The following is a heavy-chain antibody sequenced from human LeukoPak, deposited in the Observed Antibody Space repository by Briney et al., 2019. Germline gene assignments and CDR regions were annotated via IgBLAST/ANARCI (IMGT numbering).Heavy chain of an antibody. CDR2: ISSSGSTI. CDR3: ARVAYCGGDCYCFDY. D-gene: IGHD2-21*02. J-gene: IGHJ4*02. V-gene: IGHV3-11*01. CDR1: GFTFSDYY. Sequence: PGGSLGLSCAASGFTFSDYYMSWIRQAPGKGLEWVSYISSSGSTIYYADSVKGRFTISRDNAKNSLYLQMNSLRAEDTAVYYCARVAYCGGDCYCFDYWGQGTLVTVSS.